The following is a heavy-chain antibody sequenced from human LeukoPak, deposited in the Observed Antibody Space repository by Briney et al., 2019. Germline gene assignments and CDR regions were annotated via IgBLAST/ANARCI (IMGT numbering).Heavy chain of an antibody. CDR1: GFTFSSYA. V-gene: IGHV3-23*01. D-gene: IGHD3-10*01. Sequence: QPGGSLRLSCAASGFTFSSYAMSWVRQAPGKGLEWVSVISGSGRSTYYADSVKGRFTISRDNAKNSLYLQMNSLRAEDTAVYYCARAIIYYYGSGTTIDYWGQGTLVTVSS. CDR2: ISGSGRST. CDR3: ARAIIYYYGSGTTIDY. J-gene: IGHJ4*02.